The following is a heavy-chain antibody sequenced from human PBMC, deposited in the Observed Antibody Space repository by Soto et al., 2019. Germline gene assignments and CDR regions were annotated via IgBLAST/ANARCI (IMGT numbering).Heavy chain of an antibody. CDR1: GGSISSYY. D-gene: IGHD2-2*01. Sequence: SETLSLTCTVSGGSISSYYWSWIREPAGKGLEWIGRIYTSGSTNYNPSLKSRVTMSLDTSKNQFSLKLTSVTAADTALYYCARGNCSSPNCYSFSGYYGMNVWGQGTTVTVSS. J-gene: IGHJ6*02. CDR3: ARGNCSSPNCYSFSGYYGMNV. V-gene: IGHV4-4*07. CDR2: IYTSGST.